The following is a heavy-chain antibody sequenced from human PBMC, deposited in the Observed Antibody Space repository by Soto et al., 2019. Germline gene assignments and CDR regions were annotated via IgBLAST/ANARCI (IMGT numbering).Heavy chain of an antibody. CDR1: GFTFSNAW. Sequence: EVQLVESGGGLVKPGGSLRLSCAASGFTFSNAWMNWVRQAPGKGLEWVGRIKSKTDGGTTDYAAPVKGRFTISRDDSKNTLYLQMNSLKTEDTAVYYCTTEYVQWLVDDLDYWGQGTLVTVSS. J-gene: IGHJ4*02. D-gene: IGHD6-19*01. CDR2: IKSKTDGGTT. V-gene: IGHV3-15*07. CDR3: TTEYVQWLVDDLDY.